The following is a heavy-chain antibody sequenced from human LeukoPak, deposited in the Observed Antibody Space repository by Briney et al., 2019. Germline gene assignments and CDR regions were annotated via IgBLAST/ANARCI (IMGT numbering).Heavy chain of an antibody. D-gene: IGHD6-25*01. Sequence: ASVTVSCTSSGCTLTRYAINWVRQAPAQGLEWMGLINPFNGNTNEAERFQGRVIMTTDTSTKTAYMEVRSLRYDDTAVYYCARDSTSAERLGFAFDVWGQGTLLSVSS. J-gene: IGHJ3*01. CDR1: GCTLTRYA. CDR3: ARDSTSAERLGFAFDV. V-gene: IGHV1-18*01. CDR2: INPFNGNT.